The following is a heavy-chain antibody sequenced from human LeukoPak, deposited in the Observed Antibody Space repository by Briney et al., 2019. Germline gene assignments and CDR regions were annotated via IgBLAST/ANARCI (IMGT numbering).Heavy chain of an antibody. CDR3: AHTDYGAYSFDY. Sequence: SGPTLVNPTQTLTVTCTFSGFPLSSSGVGVGWIRQPPGKALERLALIYWNDDKRYSPSLKSRLTITKDTSKNQVVLTMTNMDPVDTATYYCAHTDYGAYSFDYWGQGALVTVSS. V-gene: IGHV2-5*01. CDR2: IYWNDDK. D-gene: IGHD4-17*01. J-gene: IGHJ4*02. CDR1: GFPLSSSGVG.